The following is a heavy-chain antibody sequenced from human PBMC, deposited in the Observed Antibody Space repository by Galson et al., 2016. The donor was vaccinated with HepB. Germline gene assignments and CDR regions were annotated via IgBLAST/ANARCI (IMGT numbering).Heavy chain of an antibody. V-gene: IGHV1-69*06. CDR3: TRDRGQYYGL. Sequence: SVKVSCKVPVGTFSSYIISWLRQAPGQGLEWMGEFITVFGTTNYAQRFQGRVTITADKSTSTAYMDLTGLTSEDTAVYYCTRDRGQYYGLWGQGTLVTVSS. CDR2: FITVFGTT. D-gene: IGHD3-10*01. J-gene: IGHJ4*02. CDR1: VGTFSSYI.